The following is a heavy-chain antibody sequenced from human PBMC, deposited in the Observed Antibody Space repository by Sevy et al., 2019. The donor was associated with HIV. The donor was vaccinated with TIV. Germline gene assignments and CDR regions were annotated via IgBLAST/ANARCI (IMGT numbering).Heavy chain of an antibody. CDR2: ISSSSSYI. CDR3: ARDRSGYDFFDWFDP. CDR1: GFTFSSYS. J-gene: IGHJ5*02. V-gene: IGHV3-21*01. Sequence: GGSLRLSCTASGFTFSSYSMNWVRQAPGKGLEWVSSISSSSSYIYYAYSVKGRFTISRDNAKNSLYLQMNSLRAEDTAVYYCARDRSGYDFFDWFDPWGQGTLVTVSS. D-gene: IGHD5-12*01.